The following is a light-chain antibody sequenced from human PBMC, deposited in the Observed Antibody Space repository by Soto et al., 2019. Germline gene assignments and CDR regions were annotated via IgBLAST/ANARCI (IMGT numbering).Light chain of an antibody. Sequence: EIVMTQSPATLSVSPGDRATLSCRARQSFNNNLAGYQQKPGHAPRLLISGASTRATGIPARFSGSGSETEFTLTISSLQSEDLAVYYCQQYNNWWTFGQGTKVEIK. CDR1: QSFNNN. CDR3: QQYNNWWT. V-gene: IGKV3-15*01. J-gene: IGKJ1*01. CDR2: GAS.